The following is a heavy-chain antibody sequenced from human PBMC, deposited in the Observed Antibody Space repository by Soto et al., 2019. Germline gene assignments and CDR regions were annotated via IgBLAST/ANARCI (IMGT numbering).Heavy chain of an antibody. D-gene: IGHD4-17*01. J-gene: IGHJ4*02. CDR2: ISGSGGST. CDR1: GFTFSSYA. Sequence: SGGSLRLSCAASGFTFSSYAMSWVRQAPGKGLEWVSAISGSGGSTYYADSVKGRFTISRDNSKNTLYLQMNSLRAEDTAVYYCAKDGYDYGDYGPTNFDYWGQGTLVTVSS. CDR3: AKDGYDYGDYGPTNFDY. V-gene: IGHV3-23*01.